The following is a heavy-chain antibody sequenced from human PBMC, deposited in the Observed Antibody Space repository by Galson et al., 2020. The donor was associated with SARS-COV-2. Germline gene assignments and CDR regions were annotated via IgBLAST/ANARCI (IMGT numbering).Heavy chain of an antibody. D-gene: IGHD6-19*01. Sequence: SQTLSLTCTVSGGSMNSGSYYWNWIRQPAGKGLEWIGHVFITGTTNYNPSLKSRATISLDTSKNQFSLKLTCVTAADTAVYYCRQFALGAVPIDYWGQGTLVTVSS. CDR2: VFITGTT. J-gene: IGHJ4*02. CDR1: GGSMNSGSYY. V-gene: IGHV4-61*09. CDR3: RQFALGAVPIDY.